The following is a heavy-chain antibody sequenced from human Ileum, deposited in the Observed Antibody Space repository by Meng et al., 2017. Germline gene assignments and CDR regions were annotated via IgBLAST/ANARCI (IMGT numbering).Heavy chain of an antibody. J-gene: IGHJ4*02. CDR2: IYYSGNT. CDR3: ARDRRDSSGWFYFDY. CDR1: GGSVSSS. V-gene: IGHV4-59*02. Sequence: VQVPGPGPGLVRPSETLSLTCTVSGGSVSSSWSWIRQPPGKGLEWIGHIYYSGNTNYNPSLKSRVTISVDTSKNQFSLKMSSVTAADTAVYFCARDRRDSSGWFYFDYWAQGTLVTVSS. D-gene: IGHD6-19*01.